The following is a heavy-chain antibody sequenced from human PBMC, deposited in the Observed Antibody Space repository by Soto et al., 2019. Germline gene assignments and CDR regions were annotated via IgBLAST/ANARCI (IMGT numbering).Heavy chain of an antibody. J-gene: IGHJ6*02. CDR1: GGTFSSYA. CDR3: ARSQGSSTSLEIYYYYYYGMDV. D-gene: IGHD2-2*01. Sequence: QVQLVQSGAEVKKPGSSVKVSCKASGGTFSSYAISWVRQAPGQGLEWMGGIIPIPGTANYAQKFQGRVTITADESTSKASMELRSLRSEDTAVYYCARSQGSSTSLEIYYYYYYGMDVGGQGTTVTVSS. V-gene: IGHV1-69*01. CDR2: IIPIPGTA.